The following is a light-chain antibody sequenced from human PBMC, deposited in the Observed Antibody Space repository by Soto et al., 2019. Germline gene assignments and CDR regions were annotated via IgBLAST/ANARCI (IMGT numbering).Light chain of an antibody. Sequence: DLPLTQSPSFLSASVGDRVTITCRASQGINSYLAWYQQKPGKVPKLLIYAASTLQSGVPSRFSSSGSGTEFTLTISSLQPEDFATYYCQQINSYPITFGQGTRLEI. CDR1: QGINSY. V-gene: IGKV1-9*01. CDR2: AAS. J-gene: IGKJ5*01. CDR3: QQINSYPIT.